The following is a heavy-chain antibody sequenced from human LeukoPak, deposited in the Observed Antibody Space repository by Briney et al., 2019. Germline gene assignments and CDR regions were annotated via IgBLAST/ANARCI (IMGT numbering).Heavy chain of an antibody. CDR1: GGTFISYA. CDR3: ARDLYCSGGSCSSLQERPISSLDV. Sequence: ASVKVSCKASGGTFISYAISWVRQAPGQGLEWMGRIIPIFGTANYAQKFQGRVTITTDESTSTAYMELSSLRSEDTAVYYCARDLYCSGGSCSSLQERPISSLDVWGKGTTVTVSS. D-gene: IGHD2-15*01. V-gene: IGHV1-69*05. CDR2: IIPIFGTA. J-gene: IGHJ6*04.